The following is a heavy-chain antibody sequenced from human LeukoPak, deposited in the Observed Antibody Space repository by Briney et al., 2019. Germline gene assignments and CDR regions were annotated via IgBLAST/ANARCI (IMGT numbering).Heavy chain of an antibody. V-gene: IGHV4-61*02. J-gene: IGHJ3*02. CDR2: IYTSGST. D-gene: IGHD1-1*01. Sequence: SETLSLTCTVSGGSISSGSYYWSWIRQPAGKGLEWIGRIYTSGSTNYNPSLKSRVTISVDTSKNQFSLKLSSVTAADTAVYYCARETPTGAFDIWGQGTMVTVSS. CDR3: ARETPTGAFDI. CDR1: GGSISSGSYY.